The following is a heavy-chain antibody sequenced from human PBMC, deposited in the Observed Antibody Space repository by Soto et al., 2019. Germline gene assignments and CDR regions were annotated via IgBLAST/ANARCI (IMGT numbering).Heavy chain of an antibody. Sequence: GGSLRLSCAASGLTFSSYAMSWVRQAPGKGLEWVSAISGSGGGTYYADSVKGRFAISRDNSKNTLYLQMNSLRAEDTAVYYCAKESLAVAGRRFAYWGQGALVTVSS. CDR2: ISGSGGGT. V-gene: IGHV3-23*01. CDR3: AKESLAVAGRRFAY. D-gene: IGHD6-19*01. J-gene: IGHJ4*02. CDR1: GLTFSSYA.